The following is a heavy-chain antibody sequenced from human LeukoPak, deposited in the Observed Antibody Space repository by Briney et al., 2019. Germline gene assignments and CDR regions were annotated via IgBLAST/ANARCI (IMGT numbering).Heavy chain of an antibody. CDR3: AKETGYYGSGSYYHGY. CDR2: ISGSGGST. Sequence: GGSLRLSCAASGFTFSSYAMSWVRQAPGKGLEWVSAISGSGGSTYYADSVKGRFTISRDNSKNTLYLQMNSLRAEDTAVYYCAKETGYYGSGSYYHGYWGQGTLVTVSS. V-gene: IGHV3-23*01. D-gene: IGHD3-10*01. J-gene: IGHJ4*02. CDR1: GFTFSSYA.